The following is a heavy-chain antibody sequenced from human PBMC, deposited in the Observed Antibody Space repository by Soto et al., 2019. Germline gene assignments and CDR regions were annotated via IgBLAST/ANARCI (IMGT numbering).Heavy chain of an antibody. CDR1: GFTFDDNA. Sequence: GGSLRLSCAVSGFTFDDNAMHWVRQAPEKGLEWVSGINWKSDIGYADSVKVRFTISRDNAENSLYLQMNSLRAEDTALYYCAISQDRGGRTTFIYWGQGTQVTVSS. V-gene: IGHV3-9*01. CDR3: AISQDRGGRTTFIY. D-gene: IGHD3-16*01. CDR2: INWKSDI. J-gene: IGHJ4*02.